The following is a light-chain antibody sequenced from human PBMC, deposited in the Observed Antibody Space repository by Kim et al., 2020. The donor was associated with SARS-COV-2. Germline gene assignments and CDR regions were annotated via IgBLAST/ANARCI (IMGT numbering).Light chain of an antibody. J-gene: IGLJ3*02. Sequence: QSVPISFSGTTSNIGNNAVNWYQQFPGKAPTLLFYSNDVLPSGVSDRFSGSKSGTSASLAISGLQSEDEADYYCAVWDDSLNAWVFGGGTQLTVL. CDR2: SND. V-gene: IGLV1-36*01. CDR3: AVWDDSLNAWV. CDR1: TSNIGNNA.